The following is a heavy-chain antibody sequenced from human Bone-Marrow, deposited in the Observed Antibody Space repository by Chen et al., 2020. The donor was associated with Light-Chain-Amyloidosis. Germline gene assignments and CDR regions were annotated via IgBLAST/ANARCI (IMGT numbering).Heavy chain of an antibody. CDR2: VDGGGKI. CDR1: GFAVGTNH. CDR3: ARGGRLRSMDV. D-gene: IGHD5-12*01. V-gene: IGHV3-53*01. J-gene: IGHJ6*02. Sequence: EVQVVESGGDLIQPGGSLRLSCAASGFAVGTNHMSWVRQPPGKGLEWISGVDGGGKIAYADSVKGRFTISRDKSNNTGDLQMNSLRADDTAVYYCARGGRLRSMDVWGQGTTVAVSS.